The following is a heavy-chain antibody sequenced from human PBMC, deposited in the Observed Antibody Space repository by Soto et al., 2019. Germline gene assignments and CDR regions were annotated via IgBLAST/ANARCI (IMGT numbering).Heavy chain of an antibody. V-gene: IGHV3-33*01. CDR2: IWYDGSNK. CDR1: GFTFSSYG. Sequence: QVQLVESGGGVVQPGRSLRLSCSASGFTFSSYGMHWVRQAPDKGLEWVAVIWYDGSNKYYADSVKARFTISRDNSKNTLYLQMNSLRAGDTAVYYCARDMVGEIAVAGIDSWGQGTLVTVSS. D-gene: IGHD6-19*01. J-gene: IGHJ4*02. CDR3: ARDMVGEIAVAGIDS.